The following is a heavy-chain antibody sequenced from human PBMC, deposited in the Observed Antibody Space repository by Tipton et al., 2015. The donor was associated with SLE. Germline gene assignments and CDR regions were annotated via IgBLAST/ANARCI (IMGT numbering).Heavy chain of an antibody. V-gene: IGHV4-34*01. Sequence: TLSLTCAVYGGSFSGYYWSWIRQPPGKGLEWIGEINHSGSTNYNPSLNSRVTISVDTPKNQFSLKLSSVTAADTAVYYCARVRGGYCSGGSCYPVFDYWGQGTLVTVSS. D-gene: IGHD2-15*01. CDR1: GGSFSGYY. J-gene: IGHJ4*02. CDR3: ARVRGGYCSGGSCYPVFDY. CDR2: INHSGST.